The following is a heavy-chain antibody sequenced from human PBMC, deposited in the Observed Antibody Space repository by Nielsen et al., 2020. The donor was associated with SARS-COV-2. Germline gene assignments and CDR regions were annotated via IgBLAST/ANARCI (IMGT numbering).Heavy chain of an antibody. Sequence: WIRQPPGKGLEWIGDINHSGSTKYNPALKSRGTISVDTSRKQFSLNVTSVTAADPGVYYCARCGGGPDDHGDYGWFDPWGQGTLVTVSS. V-gene: IGHV4-34*01. J-gene: IGHJ5*02. D-gene: IGHD4-17*01. CDR3: ARCGGGPDDHGDYGWFDP. CDR2: INHSGST.